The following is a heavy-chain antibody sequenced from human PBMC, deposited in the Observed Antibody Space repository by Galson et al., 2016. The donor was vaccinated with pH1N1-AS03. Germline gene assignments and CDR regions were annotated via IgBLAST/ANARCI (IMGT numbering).Heavy chain of an antibody. D-gene: IGHD2-2*01. V-gene: IGHV1-2*04. CDR2: INPNNGVT. CDR1: GYIFTGFY. CDR3: ARDPRGPCSSSTCATAYYFGMDV. Sequence: SCKASGYIFTGFYVHWVRQAPGQGLEWMGWINPNNGVTNYAQKFQAWVTMTRDTSSSTAYMELSGLKSDDTAVYYCARDPRGPCSSSTCATAYYFGMDVWGQGTTVIVSS. J-gene: IGHJ6*02.